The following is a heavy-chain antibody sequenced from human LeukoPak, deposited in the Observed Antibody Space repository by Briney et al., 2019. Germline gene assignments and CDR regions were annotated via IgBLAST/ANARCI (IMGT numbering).Heavy chain of an antibody. CDR2: INPSGGST. CDR3: ASLPYYYDSSGLEFDY. V-gene: IGHV1-46*01. D-gene: IGHD3-22*01. Sequence: ASVKVSCKASGYTFTSYYMHWMRQAPGQGLEWMGIINPSGGSTSYAQKFQGRVTMTRDTSTSTVYMELSSLRSEDRAVYYCASLPYYYDSSGLEFDYWGQGTLVTVSS. J-gene: IGHJ4*02. CDR1: GYTFTSYY.